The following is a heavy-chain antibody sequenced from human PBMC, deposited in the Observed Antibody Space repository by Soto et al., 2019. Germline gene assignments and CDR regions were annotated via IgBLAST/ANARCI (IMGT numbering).Heavy chain of an antibody. D-gene: IGHD2-21*01. J-gene: IGHJ4*02. CDR3: ARSLLQGDF. CDR1: GYTFIHYY. Sequence: QVQLVQSGAEVKKPGASVKISCKASGYTFIHYYIHWVRQAPGQGLEWMAIINPNGGSTNYAQKFQGRVTATSDTSTTTGSMELNSLESDDTAVYFCARSLLQGDFWGQGTLVTVSS. CDR2: INPNGGST. V-gene: IGHV1-46*01.